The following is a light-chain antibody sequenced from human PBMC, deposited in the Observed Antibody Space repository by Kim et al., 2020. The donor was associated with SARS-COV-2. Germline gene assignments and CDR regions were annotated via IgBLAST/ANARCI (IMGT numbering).Light chain of an antibody. CDR1: ETINSW. Sequence: SASVEDRVTITCRGSETINSWLAWYQQKPGKAPKLLIQKASNLESGVPSRFSGGGSGTEFTLTISSLQPDDFATHYCQQYNTYSITFGQGTKLEI. J-gene: IGKJ2*01. CDR2: KAS. V-gene: IGKV1-5*03. CDR3: QQYNTYSIT.